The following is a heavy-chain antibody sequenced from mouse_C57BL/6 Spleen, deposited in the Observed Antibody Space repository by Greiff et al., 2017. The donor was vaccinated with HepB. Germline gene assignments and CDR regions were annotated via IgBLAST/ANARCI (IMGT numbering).Heavy chain of an antibody. CDR2: IDPSDSYT. CDR3: ASRPITVVPTSRSDYFDY. D-gene: IGHD1-1*01. Sequence: QVQLQQPGAELVRPGTSVKLSCKASGYTFTSYWMHWVKQRPGQGLEWIGVIDPSDSYTNYNQKFKGKATLTVDTSSSTAYMQLSSLTSEDSAVYYCASRPITVVPTSRSDYFDYWGQGTTLTVSS. J-gene: IGHJ2*01. V-gene: IGHV1-59*01. CDR1: GYTFTSYW.